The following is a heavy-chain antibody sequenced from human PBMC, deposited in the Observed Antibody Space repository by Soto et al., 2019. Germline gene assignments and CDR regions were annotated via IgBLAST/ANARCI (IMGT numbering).Heavy chain of an antibody. J-gene: IGHJ6*02. CDR3: AKGDSSSFYYGMDG. D-gene: IGHD6-13*01. CDR2: ISWNSGSI. Sequence: EVQLVESGGGLVQPGRSLRLSCAASGFTFDDYAMHWVGQAPGKGLEWVSGISWNSGSIGYADSVKGRFTISRDNAKNSLYLQMNSLRAEDTALYYCAKGDSSSFYYGMDGWGQGTTVTVSS. V-gene: IGHV3-9*01. CDR1: GFTFDDYA.